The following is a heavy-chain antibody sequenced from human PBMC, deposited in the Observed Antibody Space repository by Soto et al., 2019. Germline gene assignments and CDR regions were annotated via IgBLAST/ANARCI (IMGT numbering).Heavy chain of an antibody. CDR2: IIPIFGTA. CDR1: GGTFSSYA. D-gene: IGHD2-15*01. V-gene: IGHV1-69*12. CDR3: ARPGPYCSGGSCYSYYGMDV. J-gene: IGHJ6*02. Sequence: QVQLVQSEAEVKKPGSSVKVSCKASGGTFSSYAISWVRQAPGQGLEWMGGIIPIFGTANYAQKFQGRVTITADESTSTAYMELSSLRSEDTAVYYCARPGPYCSGGSCYSYYGMDVWGQGTTVTVSS.